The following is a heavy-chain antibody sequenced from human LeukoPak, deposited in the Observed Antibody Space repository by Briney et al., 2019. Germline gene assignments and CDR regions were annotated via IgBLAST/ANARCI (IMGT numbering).Heavy chain of an antibody. CDR1: GFTFTNYW. V-gene: IGHV3-7*01. J-gene: IGHJ4*02. Sequence: TGGSLRLSCVASGFTFTNYWMSWVRQAPGKGPEWVANIKHDESKTYYDDSVKGRFTISRDNAKNSLFLQMNSLRAEDTAVYYCARDASLYCAGDTCYWAFDHWGQGTLVTVSS. D-gene: IGHD2-21*02. CDR3: ARDASLYCAGDTCYWAFDH. CDR2: IKHDESKT.